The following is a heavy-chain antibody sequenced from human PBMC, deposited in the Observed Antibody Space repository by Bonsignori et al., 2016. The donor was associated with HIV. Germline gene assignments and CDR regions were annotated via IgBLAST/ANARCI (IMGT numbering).Heavy chain of an antibody. D-gene: IGHD7-27*01. V-gene: IGHV1-8*01. J-gene: IGHJ4*02. CDR2: MNPNSGNS. CDR3: ARGRRPNWGFAY. Sequence: WVRQAPGQGLEWLGWMNPNSGNSGYAQKFQGFQGRVTMTRNISINTAYMELSGLRSEDTAVYYCARGRRPNWGFAYWGQGTLVTVSS.